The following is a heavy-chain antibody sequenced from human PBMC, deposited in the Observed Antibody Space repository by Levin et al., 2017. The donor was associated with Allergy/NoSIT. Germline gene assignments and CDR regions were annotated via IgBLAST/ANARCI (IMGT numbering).Heavy chain of an antibody. D-gene: IGHD3-10*01. V-gene: IGHV3-9*01. CDR1: GFTFDDYA. J-gene: IGHJ3*02. Sequence: LRLSCAASGFTFDDYAMHWVRQAPGKGLEWVSGISWNIGSIGYADSVKGRFTISRDNAKNSLYLQMNSLRTEDTALYYCARDNIGLPDAFDIWGQGTMVIVSS. CDR3: ARDNIGLPDAFDI. CDR2: ISWNIGSI.